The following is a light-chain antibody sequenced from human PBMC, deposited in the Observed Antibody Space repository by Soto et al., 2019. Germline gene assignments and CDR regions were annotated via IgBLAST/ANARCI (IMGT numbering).Light chain of an antibody. CDR2: GNS. CDR3: QSYDSRLSAYV. V-gene: IGLV1-40*01. CDR1: SSNIGAGYD. Sequence: QSVLTQPPSVSGAPGQRVTISCTGSSSNIGAGYDVHWYQQLPATAPKLLIYGNSNRPSGVPDRFSGSKSGTSASLAITGLQAEDEADYYGQSYDSRLSAYVFGTGTKLTVL. J-gene: IGLJ1*01.